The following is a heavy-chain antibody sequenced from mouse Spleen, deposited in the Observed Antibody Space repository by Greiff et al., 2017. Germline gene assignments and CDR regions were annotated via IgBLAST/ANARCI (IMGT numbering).Heavy chain of an antibody. V-gene: IGHV5-17*01. Sequence: EVNLVESGGGLVKLGGSLKLSCAASGFTFSDYGMHWVRQAPEKGLEWVAYISSGSSTIYYADTVKGRFTISRDNAKNTLFLQMTSLRSEDTAMYYCARGYYGNYRGAMDYWGQGTSVTVSS. CDR1: GFTFSDYG. D-gene: IGHD2-1*01. CDR3: ARGYYGNYRGAMDY. J-gene: IGHJ4*01. CDR2: ISSGSSTI.